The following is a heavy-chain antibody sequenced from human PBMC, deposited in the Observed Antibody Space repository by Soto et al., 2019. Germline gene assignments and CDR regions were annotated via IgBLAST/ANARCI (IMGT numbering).Heavy chain of an antibody. CDR2: IYPGDSDT. Sequence: GESLKISCKGSGYSFTSYWIGWVRQMPGKGLEWMGIIYPGDSDTRYSPSFQGQVTISADKSISTAYLQWSSLKASDTAMYYCARTYYYGSGSYSTYYYYGMDVWGQGTTVTVSS. J-gene: IGHJ6*02. V-gene: IGHV5-51*01. D-gene: IGHD3-10*01. CDR3: ARTYYYGSGSYSTYYYYGMDV. CDR1: GYSFTSYW.